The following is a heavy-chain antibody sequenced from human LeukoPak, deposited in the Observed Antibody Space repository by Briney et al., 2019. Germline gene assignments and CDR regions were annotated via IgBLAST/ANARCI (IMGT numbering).Heavy chain of an antibody. Sequence: GGSLRLSCAASGFTFSSYAMSWVRQPPGKGLEWVSTISGSGGSTYYAGSVKGRFTISRDNSKNTLYVQMNSLRAEDTALYYCAKGVQVPAASMFDPWGQGTLVTVSS. V-gene: IGHV3-23*01. J-gene: IGHJ5*02. CDR2: ISGSGGST. D-gene: IGHD2-2*01. CDR1: GFTFSSYA. CDR3: AKGVQVPAASMFDP.